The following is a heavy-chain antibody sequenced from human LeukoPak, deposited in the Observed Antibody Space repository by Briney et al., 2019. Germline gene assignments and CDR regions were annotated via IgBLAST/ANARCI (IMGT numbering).Heavy chain of an antibody. V-gene: IGHV1-69*06. J-gene: IGHJ6*03. D-gene: IGHD3-3*01. Sequence: ASVKVSCKASGYTFTSYGISWVRQAPGQGLEWMGGIIPIFGTANYAQKFQGRVTITADKSTSTAYMELSSLRSEDTAVYYCARELDDFWSGPVPAFAMDVWGKGTTVTVSS. CDR2: IIPIFGTA. CDR3: ARELDDFWSGPVPAFAMDV. CDR1: GYTFTSYG.